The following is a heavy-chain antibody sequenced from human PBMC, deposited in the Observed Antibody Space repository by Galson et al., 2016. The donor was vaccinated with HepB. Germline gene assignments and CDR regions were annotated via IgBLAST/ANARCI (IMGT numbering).Heavy chain of an antibody. CDR2: IKEDGGEK. J-gene: IGHJ4*02. D-gene: IGHD3-10*01. CDR1: GFTFSGHW. Sequence: SLRLSCAASGFTFSGHWMSWVRQAPGKGLEWVAAIKEDGGEKWYVDSGKGRFTISRDNADNSLYLQMNSLRPEDTAVYYCAREKGVTVLDYWGQGTLVAVSS. V-gene: IGHV3-7*03. CDR3: AREKGVTVLDY.